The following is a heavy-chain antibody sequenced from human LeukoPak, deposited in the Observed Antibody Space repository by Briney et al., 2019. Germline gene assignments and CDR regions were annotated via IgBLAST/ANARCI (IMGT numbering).Heavy chain of an antibody. CDR2: IKEDGSET. Sequence: GGSLRLSCTASAITFSNSWMSWVRQAPGKGLEWVANIKEDGSETNYVDSVKGRFTISRDNAKNSLFLQMNSLRGEDTAIYYRARHLAGDSLYRHFDYWGQGTLVTVSS. V-gene: IGHV3-7*04. CDR3: ARHLAGDSLYRHFDY. CDR1: AITFSNSW. D-gene: IGHD5/OR15-5a*01. J-gene: IGHJ4*02.